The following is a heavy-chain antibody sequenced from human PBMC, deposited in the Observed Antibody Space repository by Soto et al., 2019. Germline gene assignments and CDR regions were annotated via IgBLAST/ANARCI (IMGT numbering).Heavy chain of an antibody. CDR3: AVKTGAKISLFYGMDV. V-gene: IGHV1-69*01. CDR2: IIPIFGTA. D-gene: IGHD3-3*02. J-gene: IGHJ6*02. Sequence: QVQLVQSGAEVKKPGSSVKVSCKASGGTFSSYAISWVRQAPGQGLEWMGGIIPIFGTANYAQKFQGRVTISADESASTAYMELSSLRSEDTAVYYCAVKTGAKISLFYGMDVWGQGTTVTVSS. CDR1: GGTFSSYA.